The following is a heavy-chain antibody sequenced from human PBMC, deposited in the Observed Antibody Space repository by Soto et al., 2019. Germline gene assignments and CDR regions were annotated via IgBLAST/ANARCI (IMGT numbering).Heavy chain of an antibody. Sequence: EVQLVESGGGLVKPGGSLRLSCAASGFTFSNAWMNWVRQAPGKGLEWVGRIKSKTDGGTTDYAAPVKGRFTISRDDSKNTLYLQMNSLKTEDTAVYYCTTAEAVLRYSDWFRPLYGMDVWGQGTTVTVSS. V-gene: IGHV3-15*07. CDR3: TTAEAVLRYSDWFRPLYGMDV. J-gene: IGHJ6*02. CDR2: IKSKTDGGTT. CDR1: GFTFSNAW. D-gene: IGHD3-9*01.